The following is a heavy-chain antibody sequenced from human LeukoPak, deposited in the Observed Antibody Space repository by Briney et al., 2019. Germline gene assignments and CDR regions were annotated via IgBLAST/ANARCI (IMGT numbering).Heavy chain of an antibody. CDR2: IYYSGST. J-gene: IGHJ4*02. V-gene: IGHV4-30-4*01. CDR3: ARIYSSSWYPFDY. CDR1: GGSISSGDYS. Sequence: SETLSLTCTVSGGSISSGDYSWSWIRQPPGKGLEWIGYIYYSGSTYYNPSLKSRVTISVDTSKNQFSLKLSSVTAADTAVYYCARIYSSSWYPFDYWGQGTLVTVSS. D-gene: IGHD6-13*01.